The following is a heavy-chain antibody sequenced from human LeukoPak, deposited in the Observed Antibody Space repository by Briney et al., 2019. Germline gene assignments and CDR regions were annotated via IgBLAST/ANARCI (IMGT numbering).Heavy chain of an antibody. J-gene: IGHJ4*02. D-gene: IGHD3-3*01. V-gene: IGHV3-74*01. CDR3: ARDLVGTIFGVVITYFDY. Sequence: GGSLRLSCAASGFTFSSYWMHWVRQAPGKGLVWVSRISNDGGNTSYADSVKGRFTISRDNAKNTLYLQMNSLRAEDTAVYYCARDLVGTIFGVVITYFDYRGQGTLVTVSS. CDR2: ISNDGGNT. CDR1: GFTFSSYW.